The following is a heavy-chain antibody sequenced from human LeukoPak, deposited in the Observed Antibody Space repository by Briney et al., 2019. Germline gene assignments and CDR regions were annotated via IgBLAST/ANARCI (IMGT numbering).Heavy chain of an antibody. CDR1: GGSISSGDYY. V-gene: IGHV4-30-4*08. Sequence: SQTLSLTCTVSGGSISSGDYYWSWIRQPPGKGLEWIGYIYYSGSTYYNPSLKSRVTISVDTSKNQFSLKLSSVTAADTAVYYCARGDTIVGVVMPGGNAFDIWGQGTMVTVSS. J-gene: IGHJ3*02. CDR3: ARGDTIVGVVMPGGNAFDI. D-gene: IGHD3-3*01. CDR2: IYYSGST.